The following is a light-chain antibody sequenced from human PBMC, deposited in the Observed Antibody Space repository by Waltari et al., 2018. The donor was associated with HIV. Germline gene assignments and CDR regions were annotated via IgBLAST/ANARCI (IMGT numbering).Light chain of an antibody. CDR3: FSTDSSGNHRV. J-gene: IGLJ3*02. Sequence: SYELTQPPSVSVSPGQTARITCSGDALPKKYAYWYQQRSGQAPVLVIYEDNTRPSGIPERFSGSSSGTMATLTISGAQVEDEADHSCFSTDSSGNHRVFGGGTKLTVL. CDR2: EDN. CDR1: ALPKKY. V-gene: IGLV3-10*01.